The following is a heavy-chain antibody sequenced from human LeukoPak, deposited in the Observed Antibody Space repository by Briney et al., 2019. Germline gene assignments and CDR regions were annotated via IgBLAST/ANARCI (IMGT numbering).Heavy chain of an antibody. J-gene: IGHJ3*02. CDR3: ASDIWFGSINAFDI. CDR1: GYTFTGYY. V-gene: IGHV1-2*02. CDR2: INPNSGGT. Sequence: ASVKASCKASGYTFTGYYMHWVRQAPGQGLEWMGWINPNSGGTNYAQKFQGRVTMTRDTSISTAYMELSRLRSDDTAVYYCASDIWFGSINAFDIWGQGTMVTVSS. D-gene: IGHD3-10*01.